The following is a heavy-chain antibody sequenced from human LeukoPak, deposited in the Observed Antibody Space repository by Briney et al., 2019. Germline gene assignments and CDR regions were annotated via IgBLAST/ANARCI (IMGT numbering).Heavy chain of an antibody. CDR1: GFTVSSNY. Sequence: GGSLRLSCAASGFTVSSNYMSWVRQAPGKGLEWVSVIYSGGSTYYADSVKGRFTISRDNSKNTLYLQMNSLRAEDTAVYYCARVGATAPFDYWGQGTLVTVSS. J-gene: IGHJ4*02. V-gene: IGHV3-53*01. CDR2: IYSGGST. CDR3: ARVGATAPFDY. D-gene: IGHD1-26*01.